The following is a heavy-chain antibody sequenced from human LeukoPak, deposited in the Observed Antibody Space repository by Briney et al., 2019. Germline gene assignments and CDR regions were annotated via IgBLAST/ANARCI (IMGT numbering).Heavy chain of an antibody. J-gene: IGHJ4*02. CDR1: GGSISSYY. D-gene: IGHD6-13*01. CDR3: ARTRSPHSSSWLYYFDY. CDR2: IYTSGST. Sequence: SETLSLTCTVSGGSISSYYWSWIRQPAGKGLEWIGRIYTSGSTNYNPSLKSRVTMSVDTSKNQFSLKLSSVTAADTAVYYCARTRSPHSSSWLYYFDYWGQGTLVTVSS. V-gene: IGHV4-4*07.